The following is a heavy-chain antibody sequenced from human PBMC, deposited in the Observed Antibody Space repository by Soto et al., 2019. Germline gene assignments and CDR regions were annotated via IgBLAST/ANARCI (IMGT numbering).Heavy chain of an antibody. Sequence: QVQLVQSGAEVKKPGSSVKVSCKASGGTFSSYAISWVGQAPGQGLEWVGGIIPIFGTANYAQKFQGRVTITADESTSTAYMELSSLRSEDTAVYYCARVSGIAVAGMDGMDVWGQGTTVTVSS. V-gene: IGHV1-69*01. J-gene: IGHJ6*02. CDR2: IIPIFGTA. D-gene: IGHD6-19*01. CDR3: ARVSGIAVAGMDGMDV. CDR1: GGTFSSYA.